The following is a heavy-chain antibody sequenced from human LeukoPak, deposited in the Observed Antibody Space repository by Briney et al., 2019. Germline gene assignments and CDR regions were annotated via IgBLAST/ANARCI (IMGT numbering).Heavy chain of an antibody. V-gene: IGHV3-74*01. D-gene: IGHD3-22*01. J-gene: IGHJ1*01. CDR3: ARAPSEIGGYYPEYFRH. Sequence: GGSLRLSCAASGFTFSSYWMHWVRQAPGKGLVWVSRIKSDGSTNYADSVKGRFTVSRDNAKNTVSLQMNSLRAEDTGVYYCARAPSEIGGYYPEYFRHWGQGTLVTVSS. CDR2: IKSDGST. CDR1: GFTFSSYW.